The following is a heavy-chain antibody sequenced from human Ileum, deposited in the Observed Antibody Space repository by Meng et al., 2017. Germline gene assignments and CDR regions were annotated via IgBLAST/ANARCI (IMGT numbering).Heavy chain of an antibody. CDR1: GFTFGDDA. CDR2: IKSKAYGGTT. V-gene: IGHV3-49*03. D-gene: IGHD3-10*01. J-gene: IGHJ3*02. CDR3: TRVEGSDYNVYAFEI. Sequence: GESLKISCTASGFTFGDDAMSWFRQAPGKGLEWVGCIKSKAYGGTTEYAASVKGRFTISRDDSKSITYLQMNSLKTEDTAVYYCTRVEGSDYNVYAFEIWGQGTMVTVSS.